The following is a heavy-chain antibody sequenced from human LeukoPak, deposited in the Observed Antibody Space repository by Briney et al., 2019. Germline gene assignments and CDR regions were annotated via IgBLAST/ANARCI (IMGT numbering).Heavy chain of an antibody. V-gene: IGHV3-15*01. CDR2: IKPKTDGGTT. D-gene: IGHD3/OR15-3a*01. J-gene: IGHJ4*02. CDR3: VTDGLYHHHVFDF. CDR1: GFTFINAW. Sequence: PGGSLRLSCAASGFTFINAWMSWVRQGPGKGLEWVGRIKPKTDGGTTDYAAPAKGRFTISRDDSKNTLYLQMSSLETEDTAVYFCVTDGLYHHHVFDFWGQGTLVTVSS.